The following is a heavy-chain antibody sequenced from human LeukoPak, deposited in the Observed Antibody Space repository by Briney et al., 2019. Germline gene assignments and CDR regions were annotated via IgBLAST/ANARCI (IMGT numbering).Heavy chain of an antibody. J-gene: IGHJ4*02. CDR2: MYYSGST. Sequence: SETLSLTCTVSGGSISSSSYYWGWIRQPPGKGLEWIGSMYYSGSTYYNPSLKSRVTISVDTSKNQFSLSLSSVTAADTAVYYCARLVYSSAHFDYWGQGTPVTVSS. D-gene: IGHD4-11*01. CDR1: GGSISSSSYY. V-gene: IGHV4-39*01. CDR3: ARLVYSSAHFDY.